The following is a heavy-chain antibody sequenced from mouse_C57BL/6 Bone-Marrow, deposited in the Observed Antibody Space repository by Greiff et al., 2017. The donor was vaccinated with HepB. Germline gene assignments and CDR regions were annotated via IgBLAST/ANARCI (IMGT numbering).Heavy chain of an antibody. J-gene: IGHJ3*01. CDR3: ARRDYGQAWFAY. D-gene: IGHD2-4*01. CDR1: GYSITSGYY. Sequence: DVKLVESGPGLVKPSQSLSLTCSVTGYSITSGYYWNWIRQFPGNKLEWMGYISYDGSNNYNPSLKNRISITRDTSKNQFFLKLNSVTTEDTATYYCARRDYGQAWFAYWGQGTLVTVSA. V-gene: IGHV3-6*01. CDR2: ISYDGSN.